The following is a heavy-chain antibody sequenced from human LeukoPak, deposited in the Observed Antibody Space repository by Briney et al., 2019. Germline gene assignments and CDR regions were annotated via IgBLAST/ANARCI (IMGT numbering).Heavy chain of an antibody. D-gene: IGHD2-2*01. CDR1: GFTFSNYA. Sequence: GGSLRLSCAASGFTFSNYAVNWVRQAPGKGLEWVSSISSSSSYIYYADSVKGRFTISRDNAKNSLYLQMNSLRPEDTAVYYCARDAAGGDFVVVPAARGFDFWGQGTLVTVSS. J-gene: IGHJ4*02. V-gene: IGHV3-21*01. CDR2: ISSSSSYI. CDR3: ARDAAGGDFVVVPAARGFDF.